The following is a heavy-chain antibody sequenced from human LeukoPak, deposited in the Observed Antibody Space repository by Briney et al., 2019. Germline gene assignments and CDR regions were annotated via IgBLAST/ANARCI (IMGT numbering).Heavy chain of an antibody. Sequence: ASVKVSCKASGCTFTRYDINWVRQAPGQGLEWMGWINPKSGGTNYARKFQGRVTMTRDTSISTAYMELSRLRSDDTAVYYCARELSVAGGNAFDYWGQGTLVTVSS. CDR3: ARELSVAGGNAFDY. CDR1: GCTFTRYD. CDR2: INPKSGGT. J-gene: IGHJ4*02. V-gene: IGHV1-2*02. D-gene: IGHD6-19*01.